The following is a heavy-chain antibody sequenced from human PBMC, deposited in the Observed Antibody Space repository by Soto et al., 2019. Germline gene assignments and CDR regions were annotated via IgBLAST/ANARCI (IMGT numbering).Heavy chain of an antibody. Sequence: QLQLQESGPGLVKPSETLSLTCTVSGGSISSSSYYWGWIRQPPGKGLEWIRSIYYSGSTYYNPSLKSRVTISVDTSKNQFSLKLSSVTAADTAVYYCARDWHRIAVAGTRSGAFDIWGQGTMVTVSS. CDR2: IYYSGST. CDR1: GGSISSSSYY. D-gene: IGHD6-19*01. CDR3: ARDWHRIAVAGTRSGAFDI. J-gene: IGHJ3*02. V-gene: IGHV4-39*01.